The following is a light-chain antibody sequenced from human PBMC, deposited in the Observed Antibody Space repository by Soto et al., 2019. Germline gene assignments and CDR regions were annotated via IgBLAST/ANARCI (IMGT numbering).Light chain of an antibody. J-gene: IGKJ3*01. CDR1: QSVSDMY. CDR3: QHYGTSAL. V-gene: IGKV3-20*01. Sequence: EIVLTQSPGTLSLSPGERATLSCRASQSVSDMYLAWYQQKPGQAPRLLIYASNRATGIPDRFSGSGSGTDFTLTIIRLETEDFAVYYCQHYGTSALFGPGTKVEIK. CDR2: AS.